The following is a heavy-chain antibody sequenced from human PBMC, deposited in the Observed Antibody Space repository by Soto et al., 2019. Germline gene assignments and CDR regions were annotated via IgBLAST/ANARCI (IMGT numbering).Heavy chain of an antibody. J-gene: IGHJ4*02. CDR1: GFNFDDYA. D-gene: IGHD1-26*01. V-gene: IGHV3-9*01. CDR2: ISWNGESV. Sequence: EVQLVESGGGLVQPGRSLSLSCAASGFNFDDYAMHWVRQPPGKGLEWVAGISWNGESVSYADSVKGRFTISRDNAKNSLSLHMASLRAEDTAFYYCVKDTYLLVGATDFDFWGQGALVTVSS. CDR3: VKDTYLLVGATDFDF.